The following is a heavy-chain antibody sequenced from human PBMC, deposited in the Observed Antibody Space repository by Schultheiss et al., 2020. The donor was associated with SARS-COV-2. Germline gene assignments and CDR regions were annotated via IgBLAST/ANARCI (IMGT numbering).Heavy chain of an antibody. V-gene: IGHV1-69*06. CDR1: GGTSINYA. Sequence: GGSLRLSCKSSGGTSINYAITWVRQAPGQGLEWMGGIIPVFGTTHYAQQFQGRVTITADKSTSTTYMHLSSLKSGDTAMYYCARGRESFGGLIAPPSYWGQGTLVTVSS. J-gene: IGHJ4*02. CDR3: ARGRESFGGLIAPPSY. D-gene: IGHD3-16*02. CDR2: IIPVFGTT.